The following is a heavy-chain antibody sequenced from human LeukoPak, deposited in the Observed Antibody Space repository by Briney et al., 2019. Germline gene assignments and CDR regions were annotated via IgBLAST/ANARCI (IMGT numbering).Heavy chain of an antibody. CDR3: AGSSGSYAIWADY. CDR2: INPNSGGT. D-gene: IGHD1-26*01. CDR1: GYTFTGYY. J-gene: IGHJ4*02. Sequence: GASVKVSCKASGYTFTGYYMHWVRQAPGQGLEWMGWINPNSGGTNYAQKFQGRVTMTRDTSISTAYMELSRLRSDDTAVYYCAGSSGSYAIWADYWGQGTLVTVSS. V-gene: IGHV1-2*02.